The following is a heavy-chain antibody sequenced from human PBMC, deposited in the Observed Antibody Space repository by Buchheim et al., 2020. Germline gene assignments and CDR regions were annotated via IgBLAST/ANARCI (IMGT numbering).Heavy chain of an antibody. J-gene: IGHJ4*02. CDR1: GFTFSSYG. Sequence: QVQLVESGGGVVQPGRSLRLSCAASGFTFSSYGIHWVRQAPGKGLEWVAVISFDGSSDDYADSVKGRFTISRDNSKNTLYLQMNSLKTEDTAVYYCAKDESGSGDYWGQGTL. V-gene: IGHV3-30*18. CDR3: AKDESGSGDY. D-gene: IGHD3-10*01. CDR2: ISFDGSSD.